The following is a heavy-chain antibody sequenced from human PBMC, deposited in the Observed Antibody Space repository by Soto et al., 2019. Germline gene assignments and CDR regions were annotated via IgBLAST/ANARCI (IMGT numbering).Heavy chain of an antibody. CDR3: ARDSYYYDSSGYYEPDY. CDR1: GYTFTSYG. Sequence: QVQLVQSGAEVKKPGASVKVSCKASGYTFTSYGISWVRQAPGQGLEWMGWISTYNGNTNYAQKLQGRVTMTTDTSTSTAYMELRSRRSDDTAVYYCARDSYYYDSSGYYEPDYWGQGTLVTVSS. D-gene: IGHD3-22*01. CDR2: ISTYNGNT. V-gene: IGHV1-18*01. J-gene: IGHJ4*02.